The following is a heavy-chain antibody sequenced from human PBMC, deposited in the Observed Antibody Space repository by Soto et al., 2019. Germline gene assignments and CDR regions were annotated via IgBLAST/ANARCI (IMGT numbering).Heavy chain of an antibody. CDR3: ARSTYYYDSSGYYYFDY. J-gene: IGHJ4*02. CDR1: GGSFRGYY. D-gene: IGHD3-22*01. V-gene: IGHV4-34*01. CDR2: INHSGST. Sequence: SETLSLTCAVYGGSFRGYYWSWIRQPPGKGLEWIGEINHSGSTNYNPSLKSRVTISVDTSKNQFSLKLSSVTAADTAVYYCARSTYYYDSSGYYYFDYWGQGTLVTVSS.